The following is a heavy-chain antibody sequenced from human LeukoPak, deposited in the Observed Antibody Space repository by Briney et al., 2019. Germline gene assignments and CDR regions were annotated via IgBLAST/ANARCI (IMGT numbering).Heavy chain of an antibody. CDR2: INREESST. CDR1: GFIFSRHW. CDR3: ARGSYRSSSPLDY. D-gene: IGHD6-6*01. V-gene: IGHV3-74*01. J-gene: IGHJ4*02. Sequence: QAGGSLRLSCAASGFIFSRHWMHWARQAPEKGLVWVSRINREESSTSYADTVKLRFHISRDNAKNTLYLQMNILRAEDTAVYYCARGSYRSSSPLDYWGQGTLVTVSS.